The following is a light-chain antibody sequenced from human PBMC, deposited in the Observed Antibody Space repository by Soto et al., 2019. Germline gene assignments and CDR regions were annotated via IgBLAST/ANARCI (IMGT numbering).Light chain of an antibody. CDR1: QSVSSH. J-gene: IGKJ1*01. V-gene: IGKV3-11*01. CDR3: QQRGNWPWT. Sequence: EIVLTQSPATLSLSPGGRATLSCRASQSVSSHLAWYQQKPGQAPRLLIYDASNRATGIPARFSGSGSGTDFTLTISSLEPEDFAVYYCQQRGNWPWTFGQGTKVEIK. CDR2: DAS.